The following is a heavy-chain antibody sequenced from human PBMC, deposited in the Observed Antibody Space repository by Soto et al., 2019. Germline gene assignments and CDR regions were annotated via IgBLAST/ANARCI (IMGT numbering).Heavy chain of an antibody. CDR1: GGSISVYY. Sequence: QVQLQESGPGQVKPSETLSLTCTISGGSISVYYWSWVRQPPGHELEWIGYIYASGSPYYNPSLRSRVTISADTSKNQISLKLTSPTAADTAVYYCARGVGSSPTRYWGRGTLVTVSS. CDR2: IYASGSP. CDR3: ARGVGSSPTRY. V-gene: IGHV4-59*01. J-gene: IGHJ4*02. D-gene: IGHD1-26*01.